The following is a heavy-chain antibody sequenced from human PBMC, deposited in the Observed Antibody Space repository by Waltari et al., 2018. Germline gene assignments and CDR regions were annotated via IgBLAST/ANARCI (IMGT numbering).Heavy chain of an antibody. CDR3: ARVRDWNFYYFDY. CDR1: GYTFTSYA. CDR2: INSGNGNT. V-gene: IGHV1-3*01. Sequence: QVQLVQSGAEVKKPGASVKVSCKASGYTFTSYAMHWVRQAPGQRLEWMGWINSGNGNTKYSQKFQGRVTITRDTSASTAYMELSSLRSEDTAVYYCARVRDWNFYYFDYWGQGTLVTVSS. D-gene: IGHD1-7*01. J-gene: IGHJ4*02.